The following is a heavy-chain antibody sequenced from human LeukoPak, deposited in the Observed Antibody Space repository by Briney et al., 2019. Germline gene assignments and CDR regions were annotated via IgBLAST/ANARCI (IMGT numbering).Heavy chain of an antibody. V-gene: IGHV4-61*02. CDR3: ARISTLGAFDI. Sequence: SETLSLTCTVSGGSISSGSYYCSWIRQPAGKGLEWIGRIYTSGSTNYNPSLKSRVTISVDTSKNQFSLKLTSVTAADTAVYFCARISTLGAFDIWGQGTMVTVSS. D-gene: IGHD3-3*02. J-gene: IGHJ3*02. CDR2: IYTSGST. CDR1: GGSISSGSYY.